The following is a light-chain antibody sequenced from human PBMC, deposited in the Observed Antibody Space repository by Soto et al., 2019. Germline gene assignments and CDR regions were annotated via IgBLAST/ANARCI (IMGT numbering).Light chain of an antibody. CDR2: DAS. Sequence: DIQMTQSPSTLSASVGDRVTITCRASQSISSWLAWYQQKPGKAPKLLIYDASSLESGVPSRFSGSGSGTEFTLTISSLQPDDFETYYCQQYNSYSWTFGQGTKVHNK. CDR3: QQYNSYSWT. CDR1: QSISSW. V-gene: IGKV1-5*01. J-gene: IGKJ1*01.